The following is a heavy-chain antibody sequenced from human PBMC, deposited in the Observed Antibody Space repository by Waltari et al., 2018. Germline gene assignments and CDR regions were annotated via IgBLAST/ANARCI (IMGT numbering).Heavy chain of an antibody. CDR2: IYYSGST. J-gene: IGHJ5*02. V-gene: IGHV4-59*01. CDR1: GGSISSYY. CDR3: ARTGSYRGGGWFDP. Sequence: QVQLQESGPGLVKPSETLSLTCTVSGGSISSYYWSWIRQPPGKGLEWIGYIYYSGSTNYNPSLKSRFTISVDTSKTPFSLKLSSVPAADTAVYYCARTGSYRGGGWFDPWGQGTLVTVSS. D-gene: IGHD1-26*01.